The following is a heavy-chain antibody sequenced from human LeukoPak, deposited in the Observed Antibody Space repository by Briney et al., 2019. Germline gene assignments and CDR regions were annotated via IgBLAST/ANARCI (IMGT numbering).Heavy chain of an antibody. D-gene: IGHD6-19*01. Sequence: GGSLRLSCAAPGFFFDNYAIHWVRQAPGKGLEWVSLISGDGGSTFYADSVRGRFTISRDNTRKSLSLQMSSLRSEDTALYYCARESETSGWYDYWGQGTLVTVSP. V-gene: IGHV3-43*02. CDR1: GFFFDNYA. CDR3: ARESETSGWYDY. CDR2: ISGDGGST. J-gene: IGHJ4*02.